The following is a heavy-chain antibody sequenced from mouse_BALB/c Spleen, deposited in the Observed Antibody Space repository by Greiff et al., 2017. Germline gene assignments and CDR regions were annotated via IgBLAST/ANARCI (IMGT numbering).Heavy chain of an antibody. CDR1: GFAFSSYD. J-gene: IGHJ2*01. CDR2: ISSGGGST. CDR3: ARHRKYFDY. Sequence: DVKLVESGGGLVKPGGSLKLSCAASGFAFSSYDMSWVRQTPEKRLEWVAYISSGGGSTYYPDTVKGRFTISRDNAKNTLYLQMSSLKSEDTAMYYCARHRKYFDYWGQGTTLTVSS. V-gene: IGHV5-12-1*01.